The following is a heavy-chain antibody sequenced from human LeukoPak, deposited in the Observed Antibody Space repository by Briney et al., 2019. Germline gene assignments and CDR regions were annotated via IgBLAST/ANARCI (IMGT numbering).Heavy chain of an antibody. J-gene: IGHJ4*02. Sequence: GGSLRLSCAVSGFTFSSYAMSWVRQAPGRGLEWVSGISSSGGSTPHADSVKGRFTISRDNSKNMLYLQMNSLRAEDTAVYYCAKGTLGYCSGGSCYSGYWGQGTLDTVSS. D-gene: IGHD2-15*01. CDR2: ISSSGGST. V-gene: IGHV3-23*01. CDR1: GFTFSSYA. CDR3: AKGTLGYCSGGSCYSGY.